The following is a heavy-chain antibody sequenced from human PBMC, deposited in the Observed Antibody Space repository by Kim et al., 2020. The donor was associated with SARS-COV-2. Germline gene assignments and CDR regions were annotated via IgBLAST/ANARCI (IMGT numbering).Heavy chain of an antibody. J-gene: IGHJ4*02. D-gene: IGHD3-10*01. Sequence: GYAQKFQGRVTMTRNTSKSTAYMELSSLRSEDTAVYYCATDYYGSGSYYWGQGTLVTVSS. CDR3: ATDYYGSGSYY. V-gene: IGHV1-8*01.